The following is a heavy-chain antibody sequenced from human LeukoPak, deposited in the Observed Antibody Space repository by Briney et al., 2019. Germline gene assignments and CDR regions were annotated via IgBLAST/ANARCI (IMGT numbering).Heavy chain of an antibody. CDR3: ARDGSGYSDPVDY. Sequence: GGSLRLSCAASGFTFSDHYMDWVRQAPGKGLEWVSSISSGAASIYYTDSVQGRFTISRDNAKNSLYLQMNSLRAEDTAVYYCARDGSGYSDPVDYWGQGTLVTVSS. D-gene: IGHD3-22*01. CDR2: ISSGAASI. J-gene: IGHJ4*02. V-gene: IGHV3-11*04. CDR1: GFTFSDHY.